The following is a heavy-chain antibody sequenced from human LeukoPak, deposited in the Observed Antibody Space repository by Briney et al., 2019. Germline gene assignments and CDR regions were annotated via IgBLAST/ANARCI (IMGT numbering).Heavy chain of an antibody. CDR3: TTETNYYDSSGYYHSNYFDY. V-gene: IGHV3-15*01. CDR1: GFTFSNAW. D-gene: IGHD3-22*01. Sequence: GGSLRLSCAASGFTFSNAWMSWVRQAPGKGLEWVGRIKSKTDGGTTDYAAPVKGRFTISRDDSKNTLYLQMNSLKTEDTAVYYCTTETNYYDSSGYYHSNYFDYWGQGTLVTVSS. CDR2: IKSKTDGGTT. J-gene: IGHJ4*02.